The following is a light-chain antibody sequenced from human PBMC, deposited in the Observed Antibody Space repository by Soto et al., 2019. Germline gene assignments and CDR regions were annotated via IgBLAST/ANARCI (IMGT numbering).Light chain of an antibody. CDR3: SSYTTTRTVV. J-gene: IGLJ2*01. CDR2: NVS. V-gene: IGLV2-14*03. CDR1: SSDIGGFNY. Sequence: QSALTQPASVSGSPGQSITISCTGTSSDIGGFNYVSWYQHHPGKAPKLMIHNVSSRRSGVSDRFSGSKSGYTASLTISGLQAEDEADYYCSSYTTTRTVVFGGGTKLTVL.